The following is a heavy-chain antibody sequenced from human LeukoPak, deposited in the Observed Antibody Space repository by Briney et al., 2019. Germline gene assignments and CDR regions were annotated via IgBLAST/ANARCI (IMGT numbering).Heavy chain of an antibody. D-gene: IGHD3-22*01. V-gene: IGHV1-18*01. CDR3: ARDYYDSSGSEFDY. J-gene: IGHJ4*02. Sequence: ASVKVSCKASGYTVTSYGISWVRQAPGQGLEWMGWISAYNGNTNYAQKLQGRVTMTTDTSTSTAYMELRSLRSDDTAVYYCARDYYDSSGSEFDYWGQGTLVTVSS. CDR2: ISAYNGNT. CDR1: GYTVTSYG.